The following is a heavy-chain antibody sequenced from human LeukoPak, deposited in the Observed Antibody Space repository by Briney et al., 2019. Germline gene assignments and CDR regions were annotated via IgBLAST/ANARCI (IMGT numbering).Heavy chain of an antibody. CDR3: ARGSYSGSYLVDY. Sequence: GGSLRLSCAASGFTFSSYGMHWVRQAPGKGLEWVAVIWYDGSNKYYADSVKGRFTISRDNSKNTLYLQMNSLRAEDTAVYYCARGSYSGSYLVDYWGRGTLVTVSS. CDR2: IWYDGSNK. J-gene: IGHJ4*02. V-gene: IGHV3-33*01. CDR1: GFTFSSYG. D-gene: IGHD1-26*01.